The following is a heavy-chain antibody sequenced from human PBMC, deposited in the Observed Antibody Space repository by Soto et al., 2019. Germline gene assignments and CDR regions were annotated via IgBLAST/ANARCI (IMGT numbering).Heavy chain of an antibody. J-gene: IGHJ5*02. Sequence: GASVKVSSKASGYTFTSYDSNWVRQATGQGLEWMGWMNPNSGNTGYAQKFQGRVTMTRNTSISTAYMELSSLRSEDTAVYYCARGVGAIFHNWFDTWGQGTLVTVSS. CDR2: MNPNSGNT. D-gene: IGHD1-26*01. V-gene: IGHV1-8*01. CDR3: ARGVGAIFHNWFDT. CDR1: GYTFTSYD.